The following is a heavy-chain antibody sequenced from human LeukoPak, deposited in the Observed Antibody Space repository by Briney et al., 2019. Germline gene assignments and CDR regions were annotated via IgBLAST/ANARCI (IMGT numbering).Heavy chain of an antibody. J-gene: IGHJ6*03. CDR2: INSDGSST. CDR3: ARETVTPIGYYYYYMDV. D-gene: IGHD2-21*02. V-gene: IGHV3-74*01. CDR1: GFTFSSHW. Sequence: GGSLRLSCAASGFTFSSHWMHWVRQAPGKGLVWVSRINSDGSSTYYADSVKGRFTISRDNAKNSLYLQMNSLRAEDTAVYYCARETVTPIGYYYYYMDVWGKGTTVTISS.